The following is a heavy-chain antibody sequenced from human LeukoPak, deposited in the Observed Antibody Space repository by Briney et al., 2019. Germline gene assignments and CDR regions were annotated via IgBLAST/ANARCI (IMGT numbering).Heavy chain of an antibody. J-gene: IGHJ5*02. CDR2: ISPNSGGT. CDR3: ARGVAAVGGRWFDP. D-gene: IGHD6-13*01. CDR1: GYTFTDYY. V-gene: IGHV1-2*02. Sequence: ASVKVSCKASGYTFTDYYIHWVRQAPGQGLEWMGWISPNSGGTNYAQKFQGRVTMTRDTSISTAYVELSRLTSDDTAVYYCARGVAAVGGRWFDPWGQGTLVTVSS.